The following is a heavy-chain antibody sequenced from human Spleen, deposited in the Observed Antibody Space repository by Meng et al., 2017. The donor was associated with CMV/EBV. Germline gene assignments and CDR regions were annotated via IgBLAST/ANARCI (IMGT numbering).Heavy chain of an antibody. Sequence: SLKISCAASGFTFDDYAMHWVRQAPGKGLEWVSGISWNSGSIGYADSVKGRFTISRDNAKNSLYLQMNSLRAEDTAVYYCARDTPNDFWSGYYHYYYGMDVWGQGTTVTVSS. CDR1: GFTFDDYA. J-gene: IGHJ6*02. D-gene: IGHD3-3*01. CDR3: ARDTPNDFWSGYYHYYYGMDV. V-gene: IGHV3-9*01. CDR2: ISWNSGSI.